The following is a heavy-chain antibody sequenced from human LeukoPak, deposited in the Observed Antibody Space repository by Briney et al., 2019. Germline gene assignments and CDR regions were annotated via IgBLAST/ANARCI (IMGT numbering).Heavy chain of an antibody. CDR3: ARSYCSSTSCQLFDY. V-gene: IGHV1-18*01. Sequence: ASVKVSCKASGYTFTSYGISWVRQAPGQGLEWMGWISAYNGNTNYAQKLQGRVTMTTDTSTSTAYMELRSLRSDDTAVYYRARSYCSSTSCQLFDYWGQGTLVTVSS. CDR1: GYTFTSYG. CDR2: ISAYNGNT. J-gene: IGHJ4*02. D-gene: IGHD2-2*01.